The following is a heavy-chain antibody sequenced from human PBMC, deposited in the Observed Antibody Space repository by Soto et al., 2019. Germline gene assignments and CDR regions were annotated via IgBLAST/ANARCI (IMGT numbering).Heavy chain of an antibody. CDR2: MNPNSGNT. J-gene: IGHJ3*02. D-gene: IGHD3-10*01. CDR3: ASAQTYYYGSGSYQSGYYAFDI. V-gene: IGHV1-8*01. Sequence: ASVKVSCKASGYTFTSYDINWVRQATGQGLEWMGWMNPNSGNTGYAQKFQGRVTMTRNTSISTAYMELSSLRSEDTAVYYCASAQTYYYGSGSYQSGYYAFDIWGQGTMVTVSS. CDR1: GYTFTSYD.